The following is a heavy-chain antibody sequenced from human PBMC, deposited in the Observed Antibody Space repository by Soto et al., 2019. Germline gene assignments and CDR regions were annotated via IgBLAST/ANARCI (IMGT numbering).Heavy chain of an antibody. V-gene: IGHV4-30-2*01. CDR3: AGGIAARPLGY. D-gene: IGHD6-25*01. J-gene: IGHJ4*02. CDR2: IYHSGST. CDR1: GGSISSGGSF. Sequence: QLQLQESGSGLVKPSQTLSLTCAVSGGSISSGGSFWSWIRQPPGKGLEWIGYIYHSGSTYYNPSLKRRVTISVYGSKDQFSLTLSSVTAADTAVYYCAGGIAARPLGYWGQGTLVTVSS.